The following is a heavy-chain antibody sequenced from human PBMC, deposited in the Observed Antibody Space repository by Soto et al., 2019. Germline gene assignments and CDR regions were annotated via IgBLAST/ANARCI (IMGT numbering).Heavy chain of an antibody. J-gene: IGHJ4*02. V-gene: IGHV1-3*01. CDR3: ARDNGDRTFDF. Sequence: QAHLVQSGAEVRKRGASVKVSCKASGYSFSSYAMHWVRQAPGQRLEGMGWINAGYGNTKSSQKFQDRVTICRDTSASTAYMERTSLRSEDTAVDYCARDNGDRTFDFWGQGTLVTDPS. CDR2: INAGYGNT. D-gene: IGHD2-8*01. CDR1: GYSFSSYA.